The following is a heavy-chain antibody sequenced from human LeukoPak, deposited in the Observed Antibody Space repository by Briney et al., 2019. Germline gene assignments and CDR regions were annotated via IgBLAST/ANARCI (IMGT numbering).Heavy chain of an antibody. J-gene: IGHJ4*02. CDR1: GFTFSRYA. V-gene: IGHV3-23*01. D-gene: IGHD3-22*01. Sequence: GGSLRLSCAASGFTFSRYAMSWVRQAPGKGLEWVSAISGSGGSTYYADSVKGRFTISRDNSKNTLYLQMNSLRAEDTAVYYCAKDCCDSSGYYFLLFDYWGQGTLVTVSS. CDR2: ISGSGGST. CDR3: AKDCCDSSGYYFLLFDY.